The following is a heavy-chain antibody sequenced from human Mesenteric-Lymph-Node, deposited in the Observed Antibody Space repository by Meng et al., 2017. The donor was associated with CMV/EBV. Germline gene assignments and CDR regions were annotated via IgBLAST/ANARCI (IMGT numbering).Heavy chain of an antibody. J-gene: IGHJ4*02. D-gene: IGHD1-26*01. V-gene: IGHV3-9*01. CDR1: GFTFDDYA. CDR2: ISWNSGSI. CDR3: TRHEEGGSC. Sequence: GGSLRLSCAASGFTFDDYAMHWVRQAPGKGLEWVSGISWNSGSIGYADSVKGRFTISRDNAKNSLYLQMSSLRAEDTAVYYCTRHEEGGSCWGQGTLVTVSS.